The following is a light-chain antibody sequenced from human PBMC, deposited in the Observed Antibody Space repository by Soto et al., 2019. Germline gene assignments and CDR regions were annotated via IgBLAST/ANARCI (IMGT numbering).Light chain of an antibody. V-gene: IGLV2-14*01. CDR3: SSYINSSTLV. CDR1: SSDVGGYNY. Sequence: QSALTQPASVSGSPGQSITISCTGTSSDVGGYNYVSWYQQHPDKAPKLMIYEVSNRPSGVSNRFSGSKSGNTASLTISGLQAEVEADYYCSSYINSSTLVFGGGTKLTVL. J-gene: IGLJ3*02. CDR2: EVS.